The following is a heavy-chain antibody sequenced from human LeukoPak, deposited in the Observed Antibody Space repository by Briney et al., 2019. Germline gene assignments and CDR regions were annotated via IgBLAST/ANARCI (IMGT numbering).Heavy chain of an antibody. D-gene: IGHD4-23*01. CDR1: GGSISSYY. CDR3: ARYYGGLGGYYYYYYGMDV. J-gene: IGHJ6*02. CDR2: IYYSGST. Sequence: PSETLSLTCTVSGGSISSYYWSWIRQPPGKGLEWIGYIYYSGSTNYNPSLKSRVTISVDTSKNQFSLKLSSVTAADTAVYYCARYYGGLGGYYYYYYGMDVWGQGTTVTVSS. V-gene: IGHV4-59*08.